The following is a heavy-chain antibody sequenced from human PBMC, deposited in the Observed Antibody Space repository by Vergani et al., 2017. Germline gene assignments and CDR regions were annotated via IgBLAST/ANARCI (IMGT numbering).Heavy chain of an antibody. CDR2: IYYSGST. D-gene: IGHD2-15*01. Sequence: QLQLQESGPGLVKPSETLSLTCTVSGGSISSSSYYWGWIRQPPGKGLEWIGSIYYSGSTYYNPSLKSRVTISVDTSKNQFSLKLSSVTAADTAVYYCAREDIVVVVGSAYYFDYWGQGTLVTVSS. V-gene: IGHV4-39*07. J-gene: IGHJ4*02. CDR3: AREDIVVVVGSAYYFDY. CDR1: GGSISSSSYY.